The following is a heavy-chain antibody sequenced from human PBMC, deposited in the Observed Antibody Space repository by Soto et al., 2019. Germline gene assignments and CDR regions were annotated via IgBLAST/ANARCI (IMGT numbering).Heavy chain of an antibody. CDR2: ISSSSSYI. CDR1: GFTFSSYS. D-gene: IGHD3-22*01. Sequence: EVQLVESGGGLVKPGGSLRLSSAASGFTFSSYSMNWVRQAPGKGLEWVSSISSSSSYIYYADSVKGRFTISRDNAKNSLYLQMNSLRAEDTAVYYCARAAHTYYYDSSGYPSNPIDYWGQGTLVTVSS. J-gene: IGHJ4*02. CDR3: ARAAHTYYYDSSGYPSNPIDY. V-gene: IGHV3-21*01.